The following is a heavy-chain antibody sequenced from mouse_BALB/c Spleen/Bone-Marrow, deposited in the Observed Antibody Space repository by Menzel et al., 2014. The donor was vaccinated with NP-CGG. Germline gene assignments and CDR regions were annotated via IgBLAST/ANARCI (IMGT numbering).Heavy chain of an antibody. J-gene: IGHJ4*01. D-gene: IGHD1-2*01. CDR3: ARDCGYGAMDY. Sequence: EVKVVESGGGLVQPGGSRKLSCAASGFTFSNFGMHWVRQAPEKGLEWVAYISSDSTIYYADTVKGRFTISRDNPTNTLFLQKASLRSEDTAMYYCARDCGYGAMDYWGQGTSGTGSS. CDR2: ISSDSTI. V-gene: IGHV5-17*02. CDR1: GFTFSNFG.